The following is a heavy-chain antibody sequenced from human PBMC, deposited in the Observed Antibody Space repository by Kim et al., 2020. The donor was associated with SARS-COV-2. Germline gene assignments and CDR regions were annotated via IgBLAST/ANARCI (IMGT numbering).Heavy chain of an antibody. CDR2: IYYSGST. J-gene: IGHJ4*02. CDR1: GGSISSSSYY. CDR3: ARLLRNPSAPVGY. V-gene: IGHV4-39*01. D-gene: IGHD2-15*01. Sequence: SETLSLTCTVSGGSISSSSYYWGWIRQPPGKGLEWIGSIYYSGSTYYNPSLKSRVTISVDTSKNQFSLKLSSVTAADTAVYYCARLLRNPSAPVGYWGQGTLVTVSS.